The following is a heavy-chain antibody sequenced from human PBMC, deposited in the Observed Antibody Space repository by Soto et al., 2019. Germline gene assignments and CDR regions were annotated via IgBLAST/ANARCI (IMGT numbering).Heavy chain of an antibody. Sequence: QVQLQQWGAGLLKPLETLSLTCAVYSGSFSGYYWSWIRQPPGKGLEWIGEINLSGSTNYNPSLKSRVTISVVTSKNQCALKLSSVTAADTAVYYCARGLVPAAPGGGMDVWGQGTTVTVSS. CDR1: SGSFSGYY. V-gene: IGHV4-34*01. CDR2: INLSGST. CDR3: ARGLVPAAPGGGMDV. J-gene: IGHJ6*02. D-gene: IGHD2-2*01.